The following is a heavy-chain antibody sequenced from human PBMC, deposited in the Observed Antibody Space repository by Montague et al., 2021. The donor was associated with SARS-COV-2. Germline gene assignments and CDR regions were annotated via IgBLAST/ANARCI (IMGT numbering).Heavy chain of an antibody. J-gene: IGHJ6*02. Sequence: SETLSLTCAVDDGSIGSPNWWSWVGQPPGKGLVGIGEIYYTGKTKYNPSLKSRVTIFIDTSRNHLSLKLTSVTAADTAVYYCARDSRTSGWGYWYHGLDVWGQGTTVIVSS. D-gene: IGHD6-19*01. CDR1: DGSIGSPNW. CDR3: ARDSRTSGWGYWYHGLDV. CDR2: IYYTGKT. V-gene: IGHV4-4*02.